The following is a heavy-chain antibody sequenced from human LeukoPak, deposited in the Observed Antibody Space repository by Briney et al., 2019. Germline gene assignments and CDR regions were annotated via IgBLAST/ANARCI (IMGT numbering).Heavy chain of an antibody. Sequence: GGSLRLSCVTSGFTFSSYGMHWVRQVPGKGLEWVAVISYDAESDYHVDSVKGRFTISRDNSKNTLYLQMNSLRAEDTAVYYCAKGNGGYSYGPLEDYMDVWGKGTTVTISS. J-gene: IGHJ6*03. CDR2: ISYDAESD. CDR1: GFTFSSYG. D-gene: IGHD5-18*01. V-gene: IGHV3-30*18. CDR3: AKGNGGYSYGPLEDYMDV.